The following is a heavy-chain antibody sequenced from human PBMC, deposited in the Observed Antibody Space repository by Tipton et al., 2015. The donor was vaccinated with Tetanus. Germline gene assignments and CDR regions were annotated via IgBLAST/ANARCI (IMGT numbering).Heavy chain of an antibody. J-gene: IGHJ5*02. CDR2: ISTSGNT. D-gene: IGHD2-8*01. CDR3: ARGLFCANGICRALLFDP. CDR1: GDFASLSY. Sequence: GLVKPSETLSLTCTVSGDFASLSYWSWIRQPVGKSLEWLGRISTSGNTHYNPSLKGRVTMSLDTPKKQFSLTLTSVTAADTAVYYCARGLFCANGICRALLFDPWGQGTQVTVSS. V-gene: IGHV4-4*07.